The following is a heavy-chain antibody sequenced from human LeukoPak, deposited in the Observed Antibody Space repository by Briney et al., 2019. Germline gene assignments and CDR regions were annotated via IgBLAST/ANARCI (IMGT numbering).Heavy chain of an antibody. V-gene: IGHV1-18*01. CDR3: ARARYSSGWYRNDDFDY. Sequence: ASVKVSCKASGYTFTSYGISWVRQAPRQGLEWMGWISAYNGNTNYAQKLQGRVTMTTDTPTSTAYMELRSLRSDDTAVYYCARARYSSGWYRNDDFDYWGQGTLVTVSS. D-gene: IGHD6-19*01. CDR1: GYTFTSYG. J-gene: IGHJ4*02. CDR2: ISAYNGNT.